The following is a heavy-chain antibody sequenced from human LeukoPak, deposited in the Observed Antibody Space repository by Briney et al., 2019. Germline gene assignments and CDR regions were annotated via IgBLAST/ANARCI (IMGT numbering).Heavy chain of an antibody. CDR2: ISGSGGST. V-gene: IGHV3-23*01. CDR1: GFTFSSYA. Sequence: PGGSLRLSCAASGFTFSSYAMSWVRQAPGKGLDWVSAISGSGGSTYYADSVKGRFTISRDNSKNTLYLQMNSLRAEDTAVYYCARNENSGWGYFDYWGQGTLVTVSS. J-gene: IGHJ4*02. D-gene: IGHD5-12*01. CDR3: ARNENSGWGYFDY.